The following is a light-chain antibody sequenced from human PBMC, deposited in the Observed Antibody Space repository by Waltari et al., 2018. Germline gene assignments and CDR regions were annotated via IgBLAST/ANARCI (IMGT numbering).Light chain of an antibody. CDR3: QQANTFPYT. CDR2: ATS. J-gene: IGKJ2*01. Sequence: DIQMTQSPSSVSASVGDSVTITCRASLDVSNWLAWYPQKPGKAPKLLISATSRLQSGVPSRFSGTGSGTHFSLTITSLQPEDFATYFCQQANTFPYTFGQGTKLEIK. V-gene: IGKV1-12*01. CDR1: LDVSNW.